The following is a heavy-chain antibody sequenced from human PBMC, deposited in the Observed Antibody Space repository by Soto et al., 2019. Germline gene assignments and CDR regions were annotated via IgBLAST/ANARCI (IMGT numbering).Heavy chain of an antibody. V-gene: IGHV1-58*01. Sequence: SVKVSCKASGFTFTSSAVQWVRQARGQRLEWIGWIVVGSGNTNYAQKFQERVTITRDMSTSTAYMELSSLRSEDTAVYYCAAGIGAPVAFDIWCQGTMVTVSS. CDR3: AAGIGAPVAFDI. CDR1: GFTFTSSA. J-gene: IGHJ3*02. D-gene: IGHD4-17*01. CDR2: IVVGSGNT.